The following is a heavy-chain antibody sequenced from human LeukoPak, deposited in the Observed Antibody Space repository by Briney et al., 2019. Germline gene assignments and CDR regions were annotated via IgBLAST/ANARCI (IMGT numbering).Heavy chain of an antibody. Sequence: GGSLRLSCAASGFTLRSYDMSWARQAPGKGLEWVAATSGSGVNSYYADSVRGRFTISRDNSQNTLYLQMDSLRAEDTALYYCAKEYSGYDFDYWGQGTLVTVSS. V-gene: IGHV3-23*01. CDR3: AKEYSGYDFDY. D-gene: IGHD5-12*01. CDR1: GFTLRSYD. CDR2: TSGSGVNS. J-gene: IGHJ4*02.